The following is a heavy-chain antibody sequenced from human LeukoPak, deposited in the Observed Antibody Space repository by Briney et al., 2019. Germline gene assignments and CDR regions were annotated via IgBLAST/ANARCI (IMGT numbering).Heavy chain of an antibody. Sequence: GGSLRLSCAASGFTFSSYSMNWVRQAPGKGLEWVSSISSSSSYIYYADSVKGRFTISRDNAKNSLYLQMNSLRAEDTAVYYCARRYDILTGYSTPLSYYYYYMDVWGKGTTVTVSS. CDR2: ISSSSSYI. J-gene: IGHJ6*03. CDR1: GFTFSSYS. D-gene: IGHD3-9*01. V-gene: IGHV3-21*01. CDR3: ARRYDILTGYSTPLSYYYYYMDV.